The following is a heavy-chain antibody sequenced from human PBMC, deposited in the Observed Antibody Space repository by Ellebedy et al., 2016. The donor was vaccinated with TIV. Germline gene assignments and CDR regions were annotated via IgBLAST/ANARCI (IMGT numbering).Heavy chain of an antibody. Sequence: GGSLRLXXAASGFTFSSYAMHWVRQAPGKGLEWVAVISYDGSNKYYADSVKGRFTISRDNSKNTLYLQMNSLRAEGTAVYYCANRPATRNYYDSSTPDYWGQGTLVTVSS. CDR1: GFTFSSYA. CDR3: ANRPATRNYYDSSTPDY. D-gene: IGHD3-22*01. V-gene: IGHV3-30-3*01. CDR2: ISYDGSNK. J-gene: IGHJ4*02.